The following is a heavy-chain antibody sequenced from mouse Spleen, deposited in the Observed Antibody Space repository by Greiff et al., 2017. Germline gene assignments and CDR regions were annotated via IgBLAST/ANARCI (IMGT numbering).Heavy chain of an antibody. CDR2: IDPSDSET. CDR1: GYTFTSYW. J-gene: IGHJ4*01. V-gene: IGHV1-52*01. CDR3: ARSRHYYGYDAMDY. D-gene: IGHD1-2*01. Sequence: QVQLKQPGAELVRPGSSVKLSCKASGYTFTSYWMHWVKQRPIQGLEWIGNIDPSDSETHYNQKFKDKATLTVDKSSSTAYMQLSSLTSEDSAVYYCARSRHYYGYDAMDYWGQGTSVTVSS.